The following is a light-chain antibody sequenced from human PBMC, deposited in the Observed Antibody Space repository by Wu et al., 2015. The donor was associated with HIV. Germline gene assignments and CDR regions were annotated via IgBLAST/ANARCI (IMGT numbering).Light chain of an antibody. J-gene: IGKJ2*01. CDR2: KAS. CDR3: QHYDSYPYT. CDR1: QSISSW. V-gene: IGKV1-5*03. Sequence: DIQMTQSPSTLSAFVGDTVIITCRASQSISSWLAWYQQKPGKAPNLLIYKASSLESGVPSRFSGSGSGTEFTLTISSLQPDDFATYYCQHYDSYPYTFGQGTKLX.